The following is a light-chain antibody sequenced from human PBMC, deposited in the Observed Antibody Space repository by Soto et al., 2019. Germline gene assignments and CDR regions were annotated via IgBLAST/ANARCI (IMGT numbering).Light chain of an antibody. CDR2: GAS. Sequence: EIVLTQSPGTLSLSAGERATLSCRASQSVSSSSLAWYQQKPGQAPRLLIYGASSRATGIPDRFSGSWSGPVFTLTISRLYTEDFAVYYCHQYDSSPLTFGGGTKVEIK. V-gene: IGKV3-20*01. J-gene: IGKJ4*01. CDR3: HQYDSSPLT. CDR1: QSVSSSS.